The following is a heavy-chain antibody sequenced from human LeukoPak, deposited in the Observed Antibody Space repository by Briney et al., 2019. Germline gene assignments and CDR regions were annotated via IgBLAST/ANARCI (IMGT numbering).Heavy chain of an antibody. CDR3: AVYSSGWYNTFDI. CDR1: GFAFDNYW. CDR2: IKQDGSEK. Sequence: GGSLRLSCEASGFAFDNYWMSWVRHAPGKGLELVANIKQDGSEKYYVDSVKGRFTISRDNAKNSLFLQMNSLGAEDTAVYYCAVYSSGWYNTFDIWGQGTMVTVSS. J-gene: IGHJ3*02. V-gene: IGHV3-7*01. D-gene: IGHD6-19*01.